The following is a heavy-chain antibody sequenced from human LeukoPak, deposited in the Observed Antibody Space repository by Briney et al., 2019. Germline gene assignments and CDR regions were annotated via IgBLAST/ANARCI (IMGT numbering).Heavy chain of an antibody. V-gene: IGHV3-74*01. D-gene: IGHD3-10*01. CDR2: INSDGSST. J-gene: IGHJ3*02. Sequence: GGSLRLSCAASGFTFSGYWMHWVRQAPGKGLVWVSRINSDGSSTSYADSVKGRFTISRDNAKNTLYLQMNSLRAEDTAVYYCARDGSGARGNASDIWGQGTMVTVSS. CDR1: GFTFSGYW. CDR3: ARDGSGARGNASDI.